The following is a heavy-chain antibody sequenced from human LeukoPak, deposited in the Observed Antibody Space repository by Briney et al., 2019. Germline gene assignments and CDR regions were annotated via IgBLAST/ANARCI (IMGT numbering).Heavy chain of an antibody. J-gene: IGHJ5*02. V-gene: IGHV4-39*01. D-gene: IGHD6-13*01. Sequence: SETLSLTCTVSGVSISSSSYYWGWIRQPPGKGLELIGSIYYSGSTYYNPSPKSRVTISVDTSKNQFSMKLSSVTAADTAVYYCARHPGNSSSWYNWFDPWGQGTLVTVSS. CDR2: IYYSGST. CDR3: ARHPGNSSSWYNWFDP. CDR1: GVSISSSSYY.